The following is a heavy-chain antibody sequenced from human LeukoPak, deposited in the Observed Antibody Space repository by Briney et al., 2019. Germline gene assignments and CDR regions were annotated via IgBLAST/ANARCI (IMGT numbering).Heavy chain of an antibody. CDR2: ISGSGGST. J-gene: IGHJ4*02. CDR3: AKNGGSQCYSHLDS. CDR1: GFTFSSYA. Sequence: PGGSLRLSCAASGFTFSSYAMSWVRQAPGKGLEWVSAISGSGGSTYYAGSVKGRFTISRDNSKNTLYLQMNSLRVGDTAVYYCAKNGGSQCYSHLDSWGQGTLVTVSS. D-gene: IGHD2-15*01. V-gene: IGHV3-23*01.